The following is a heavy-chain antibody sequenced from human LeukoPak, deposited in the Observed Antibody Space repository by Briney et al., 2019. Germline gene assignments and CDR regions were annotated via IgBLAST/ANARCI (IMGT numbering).Heavy chain of an antibody. D-gene: IGHD5-18*01. V-gene: IGHV3-7*03. CDR3: AKDQGFGFAEVDY. Sequence: GGSLRLSCAASGFTFSSYWMSWVRQAPGKGLEWVANIKQDGSEKYYVDSVKGRFTISRDNSKNTLYLQMNSLGAEDTAVYYCAKDQGFGFAEVDYWGQGTLVTVSS. CDR2: IKQDGSEK. J-gene: IGHJ4*02. CDR1: GFTFSSYW.